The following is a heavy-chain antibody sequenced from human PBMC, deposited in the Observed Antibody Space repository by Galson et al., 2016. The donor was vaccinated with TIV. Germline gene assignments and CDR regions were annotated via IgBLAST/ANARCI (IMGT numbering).Heavy chain of an antibody. J-gene: IGHJ4*02. CDR3: ARDGYRFGNYFDF. D-gene: IGHD5-12*01. V-gene: IGHV1-46*01. Sequence: SVKVSCKASGGSVTSNLGLNWVRQAPGQGLEWLGGILPSGGSTTYAQKFQGRVTMTRDMSTTTVHMELSSLRSEDTAVYYCARDGYRFGNYFDFWGQGTLVTVSS. CDR1: GGSVTSNL. CDR2: ILPSGGST.